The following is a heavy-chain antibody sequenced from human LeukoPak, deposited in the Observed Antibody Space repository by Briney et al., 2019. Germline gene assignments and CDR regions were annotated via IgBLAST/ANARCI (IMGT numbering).Heavy chain of an antibody. CDR2: ISSSSSYI. CDR1: GFTFSSYS. CDR3: ARDQYGSGVGYYMDV. J-gene: IGHJ6*03. D-gene: IGHD3-10*01. Sequence: PGGSLRLSCAASGFTFSSYSMNWVRQAPGKRLEWVSSISSSSSYIYYADSVKGRFTFSRDNAKNSLYLQMNSLRAEDTAVYYCARDQYGSGVGYYMDVWGKGTTVTISS. V-gene: IGHV3-21*01.